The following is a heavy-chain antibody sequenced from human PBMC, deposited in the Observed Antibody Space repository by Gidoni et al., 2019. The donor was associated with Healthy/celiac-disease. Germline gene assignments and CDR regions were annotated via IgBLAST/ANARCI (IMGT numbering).Heavy chain of an antibody. Sequence: VQLLESGGSLLQPGGSLRLSCAASGFTFSSYDRSWVRQAPGKAREWVAAIRGSGGSTYYADSVKGRFTSSRDNSKNTLYLQMNSLRAEDTSVYYFAKELVDYSPDAFDIWGQGTMVTVSS. D-gene: IGHD4-17*01. CDR3: AKELVDYSPDAFDI. CDR2: IRGSGGST. CDR1: GFTFSSYD. J-gene: IGHJ3*02. V-gene: IGHV3-23*01.